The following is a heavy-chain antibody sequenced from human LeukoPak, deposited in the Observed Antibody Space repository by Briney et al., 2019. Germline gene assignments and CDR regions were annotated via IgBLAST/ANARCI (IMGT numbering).Heavy chain of an antibody. CDR3: ARGHDYGDYSGPGEFDY. CDR2: ISSSSSYI. V-gene: IGHV3-21*01. CDR1: GFTFSSYS. Sequence: PGGSLRLSCAASGFTFSSYSMNWVRQAPGKGLEWVSSISSSSSYIYYADSVKGRFTTSRDNAKNSLYLQMNSLRAEDTAVYYCARGHDYGDYSGPGEFDYWGQGTLVTVSS. J-gene: IGHJ4*02. D-gene: IGHD4-17*01.